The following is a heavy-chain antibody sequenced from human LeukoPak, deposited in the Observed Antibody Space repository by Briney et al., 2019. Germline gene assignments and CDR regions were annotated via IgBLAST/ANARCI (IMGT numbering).Heavy chain of an antibody. D-gene: IGHD2-15*01. V-gene: IGHV4-34*01. CDR3: ARHRVVVEAWFDP. J-gene: IGHJ5*02. Sequence: SETLSLTCAVYGGSSRGYYWNWLWIRQSPGKGLEWIGEINDSGSPNYNPSLKSRVTISVDTSKNQFSLKLSSVTAADTAVYYCARHRVVVEAWFDPWGQGTLVTVSS. CDR1: GGSSRGYY. CDR2: INDSGSP.